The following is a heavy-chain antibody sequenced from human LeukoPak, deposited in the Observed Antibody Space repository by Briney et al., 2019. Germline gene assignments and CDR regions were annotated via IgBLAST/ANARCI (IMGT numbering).Heavy chain of an antibody. CDR2: IYTSGST. V-gene: IGHV4-4*09. D-gene: IGHD2-15*01. Sequence: NPSETLSPTCTVSGGSISSYYWSWIRQPPGKGLEWIGYIYTSGSTNYNPSLKSRVTISVDTSKNQFSLKLSSVTAADTAVYYCARLGWWDSWGQGTLVTVSS. J-gene: IGHJ4*02. CDR1: GGSISSYY. CDR3: ARLGWWDS.